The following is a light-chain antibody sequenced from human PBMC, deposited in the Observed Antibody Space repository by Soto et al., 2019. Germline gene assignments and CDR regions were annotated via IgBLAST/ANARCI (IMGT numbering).Light chain of an antibody. CDR3: GSYAGSSNV. J-gene: IGLJ1*01. Sequence: QSVLTRPPSASGSPGQSVAISCTGTSSDVGGYNYVSWYQQHPGKAPKLMIYEVNKRPSGVPDRFSGSKSGNTASLTVSGLQAEDEADYYCGSYAGSSNVFGTGTKVTVL. CDR1: SSDVGGYNY. V-gene: IGLV2-8*01. CDR2: EVN.